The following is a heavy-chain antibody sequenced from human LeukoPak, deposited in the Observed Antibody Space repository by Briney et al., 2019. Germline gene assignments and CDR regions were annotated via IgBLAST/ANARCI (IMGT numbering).Heavy chain of an antibody. CDR1: GGSFSGYY. D-gene: IGHD3-22*01. Sequence: PSETLSLTCAVYGGSFSGYYWTWIRQAPGKGLEWIGEINPSGRISYNPSLKSRLTISVDASKNQFSLNPRSLTAADTAVYYCARGRQEVSMIVVVMTGVSYYLDVWGKGTTVTVS. J-gene: IGHJ6*03. CDR2: INPSGRI. V-gene: IGHV4-34*01. CDR3: ARGRQEVSMIVVVMTGVSYYLDV.